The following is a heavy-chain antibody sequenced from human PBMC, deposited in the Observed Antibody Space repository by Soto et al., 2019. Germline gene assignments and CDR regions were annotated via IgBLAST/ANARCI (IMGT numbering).Heavy chain of an antibody. J-gene: IGHJ4*02. V-gene: IGHV1-46*01. CDR2: INPSGGST. Sequence: ASGKVSCKASGYTFTSYYMHWVRQAPGQGLEWMGIINPSGGSTSYAQKFQGRVTMTRDTSTSTVYMELSSLRSEDTAVYYCARDGNTKKVIPYWGQGTLVTVSS. D-gene: IGHD1-26*01. CDR1: GYTFTSYY. CDR3: ARDGNTKKVIPY.